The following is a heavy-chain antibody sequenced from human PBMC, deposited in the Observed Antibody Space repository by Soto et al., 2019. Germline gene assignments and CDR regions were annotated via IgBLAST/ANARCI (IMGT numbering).Heavy chain of an antibody. CDR3: ASTYGDCRDFQN. D-gene: IGHD4-17*01. CDR1: GFTFSDHY. V-gene: IGHV3-72*01. J-gene: IGHJ1*01. CDR2: IRNRANGYTT. Sequence: DVQLVESGGGLVQPGGSLRLSCAASGFTFSDHYMDWVRQAPGKGLEWVGRIRNRANGYTTEYAASVKGRCSISRDGSKNSLYLQMNSLKTDDSALYYCASTYGDCRDFQNWGQGTLVTVSS.